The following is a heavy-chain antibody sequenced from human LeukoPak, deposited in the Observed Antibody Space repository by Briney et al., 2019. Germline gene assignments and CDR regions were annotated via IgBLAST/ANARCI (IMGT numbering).Heavy chain of an antibody. Sequence: PGGSLRLSCAVSGFARSGYGVHWVRQAPGRGLEWGAFLLYDGSTQYYRDSVKGRFTIPRDNSKTTVYLQMNSLRVEDTAVYYCARRQAVGAMSDFDNWGQGTLVTVSS. CDR1: GFARSGYG. CDR2: LLYDGSTQ. V-gene: IGHV3-30*02. J-gene: IGHJ4*02. D-gene: IGHD1-26*01. CDR3: ARRQAVGAMSDFDN.